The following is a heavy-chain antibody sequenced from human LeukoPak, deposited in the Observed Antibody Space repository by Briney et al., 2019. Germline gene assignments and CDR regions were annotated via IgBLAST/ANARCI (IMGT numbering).Heavy chain of an antibody. Sequence: SETLSLTCAVYGGSFRGYYWSWIRQPPGKGLEWIGEINHSGSTNYNPSLKSRVTISLDTSMKKFSLKLNSVTAADTAVYYCASTERCSTTCPLDYWGQGTLVTVTS. D-gene: IGHD2-2*01. CDR3: ASTERCSTTCPLDY. J-gene: IGHJ4*02. V-gene: IGHV4-34*01. CDR1: GGSFRGYY. CDR2: INHSGST.